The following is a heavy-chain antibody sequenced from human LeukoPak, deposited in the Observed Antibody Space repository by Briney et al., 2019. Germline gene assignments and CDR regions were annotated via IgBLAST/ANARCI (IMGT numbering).Heavy chain of an antibody. Sequence: PGGSLRLSCSASGFTFSSYAMHWVRQAPGKGLEYVSAISSNGGSTYYADSVKGRFTISRDNSKNTLYLQMNSLRAEDTAVYYCAKPLTNGAFDYWGQGTLVTVSS. J-gene: IGHJ4*02. CDR2: ISSNGGST. CDR3: AKPLTNGAFDY. CDR1: GFTFSSYA. D-gene: IGHD1-14*01. V-gene: IGHV3-64*04.